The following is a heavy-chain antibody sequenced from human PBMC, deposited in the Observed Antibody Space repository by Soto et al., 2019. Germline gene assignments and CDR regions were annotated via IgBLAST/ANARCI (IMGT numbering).Heavy chain of an antibody. CDR1: GGSFSGYY. Sequence: QVQLQQWGAGLLKPSETLSLTCAVYGGSFSGYYWSWIRQPPGKGLEWIGEINHSGSTNYNPSLKRRVTISVDTSKNQFSLKLSSVAAADTAVYYCARRSGDYYGSGSVSYWGQGTLVTVSS. CDR3: ARRSGDYYGSGSVSY. J-gene: IGHJ4*02. CDR2: INHSGST. D-gene: IGHD3-10*01. V-gene: IGHV4-34*01.